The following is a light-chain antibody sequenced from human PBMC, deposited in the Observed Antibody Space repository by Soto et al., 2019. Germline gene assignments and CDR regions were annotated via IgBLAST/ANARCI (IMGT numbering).Light chain of an antibody. CDR1: QSVSNN. CDR3: QEYNNWPPT. Sequence: EIVMTQSPATLSVSPGERATLSCSASQSVSNNLAWYQQKPGQAPRLLIYGASIRATGIPRRFGGSGSGTDFTLTISSLQSEDFAVYYCQEYNNWPPTFGQGTKVNSK. V-gene: IGKV3-15*01. CDR2: GAS. J-gene: IGKJ1*01.